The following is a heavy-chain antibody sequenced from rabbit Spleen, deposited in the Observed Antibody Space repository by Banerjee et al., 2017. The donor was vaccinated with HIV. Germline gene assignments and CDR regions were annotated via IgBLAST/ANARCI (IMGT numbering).Heavy chain of an antibody. CDR3: ARDLAGVIGWNFSL. V-gene: IGHV1S45*01. CDR1: GVSFSGSSY. Sequence: QEQLVESGGGLVKPGASLTLTCIASGVSFSGSSYMCWVRQAPGKGLEWIACIELGSSGFTYFASWAKGRFTISKTSSTTVTLQMTSLTAADTATYFCARDLAGVIGWNFSLWGPGTLVTVS. CDR2: IELGSSGFT. J-gene: IGHJ4*01. D-gene: IGHD4-1*01.